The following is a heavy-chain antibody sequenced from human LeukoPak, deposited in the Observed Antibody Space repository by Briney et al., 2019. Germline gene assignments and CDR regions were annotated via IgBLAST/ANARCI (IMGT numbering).Heavy chain of an antibody. Sequence: GESLKISCNGSGYSFTNYWIGWVRQMPGKGLEWMGIIYLGDSDTGYSPSFQGQVTISADKSISTAYLQWSSLKASDTAIYYCARRPYGSGVPYGMDVWGQGTTVTVSS. V-gene: IGHV5-51*01. CDR3: ARRPYGSGVPYGMDV. D-gene: IGHD3-10*01. CDR1: GYSFTNYW. CDR2: IYLGDSDT. J-gene: IGHJ6*02.